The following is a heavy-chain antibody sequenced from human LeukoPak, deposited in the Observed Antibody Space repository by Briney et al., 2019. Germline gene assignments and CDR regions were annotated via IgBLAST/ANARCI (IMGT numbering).Heavy chain of an antibody. D-gene: IGHD6-19*01. J-gene: IGHJ4*02. CDR3: AKDLYSSVWYFDY. V-gene: IGHV3-23*01. CDR2: FSGSGDRT. Sequence: GGSLRLSCAASGFTFSSYAVNWVRQAPGKGLEWVSAFSGSGDRTYYADSVKGRFTISRDNSKNTLYLQMNSLRAEDTAVYFCAKDLYSSVWYFDYWGQGTLVTVSS. CDR1: GFTFSSYA.